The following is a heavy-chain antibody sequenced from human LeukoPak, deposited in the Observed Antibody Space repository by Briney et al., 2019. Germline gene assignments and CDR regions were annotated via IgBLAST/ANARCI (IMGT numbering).Heavy chain of an antibody. CDR3: AKEISSGWFNWFDP. Sequence: GGSLRLSCAGSEITLSSYTMNWVRRAPGKGLEWGSGISGSGGSTYYADSVKGRFTISRDNSKYTLYLQMNSLRAEDTAVYYCAKEISSGWFNWFDPWGQGTLVTVSS. J-gene: IGHJ5*02. CDR1: EITLSSYT. D-gene: IGHD6-19*01. CDR2: ISGSGGST. V-gene: IGHV3-23*01.